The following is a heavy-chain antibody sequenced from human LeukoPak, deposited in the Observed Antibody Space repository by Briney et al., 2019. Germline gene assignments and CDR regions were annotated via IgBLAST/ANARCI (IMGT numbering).Heavy chain of an antibody. CDR3: ARARYYGDYVDV. V-gene: IGHV3-64*01. CDR1: GFTFSSCD. CDR2: ISSNGGRT. D-gene: IGHD4-17*01. Sequence: GGSLRLSCAASGFTFSSCDMFWVRQAPGKGLEYVSAISSNGGRTYYANSVKGRFTISRDNSKNTVYLQMGSLRDDDMAVYYCARARYYGDYVDVWGKGTTVTVSS. J-gene: IGHJ6*03.